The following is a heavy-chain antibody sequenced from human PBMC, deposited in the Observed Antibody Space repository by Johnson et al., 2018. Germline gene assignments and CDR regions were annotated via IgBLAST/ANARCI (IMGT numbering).Heavy chain of an antibody. CDR2: IYYSGST. V-gene: IGHV4-59*01. Sequence: QVQLQESGPGLVKXSETLSLTCTVSGGSISSYYWSWIRQPPGKGLEWIGYIYYSGSTNYNPSLKSRVTISVDTSKNQFSLKLSSVTAADTAVYYWARDFKESFDIWGQGTMVTVSS. CDR1: GGSISSYY. J-gene: IGHJ3*02. CDR3: ARDFKESFDI.